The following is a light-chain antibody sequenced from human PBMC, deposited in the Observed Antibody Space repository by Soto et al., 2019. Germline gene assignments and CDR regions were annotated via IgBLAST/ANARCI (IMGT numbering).Light chain of an antibody. CDR2: DAS. CDR1: QSVTTY. J-gene: IGKJ1*01. Sequence: EMVLTQSPATLSLSPGEGATLSCRASQSVTTYLAWYQQKPGQAPRLLIYDASNRATGIPVRFSGSGSGTDFTLTSTSLEPEDFAVYYCQQRSNWPWTFGQGTKVDIK. V-gene: IGKV3-11*01. CDR3: QQRSNWPWT.